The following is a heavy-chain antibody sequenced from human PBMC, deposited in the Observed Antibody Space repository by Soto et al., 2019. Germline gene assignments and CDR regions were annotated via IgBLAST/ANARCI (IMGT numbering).Heavy chain of an antibody. Sequence: QVQLVQSGAEEKKPGASVKLSCKASGYIFTNYGIHCVRQAPGQRLEWMGWFDVGNGDTKYSQKFQDRVTITTDTSASTAYMELSSLRSEDTAVYYCARDESRHRSNFAYCGQGTLVTVSS. J-gene: IGHJ4*02. CDR1: GYIFTNYG. CDR2: FDVGNGDT. V-gene: IGHV1-3*05. CDR3: ARDESRHRSNFAY.